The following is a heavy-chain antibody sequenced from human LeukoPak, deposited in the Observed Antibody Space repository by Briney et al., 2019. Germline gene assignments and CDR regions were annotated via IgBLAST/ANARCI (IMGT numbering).Heavy chain of an antibody. CDR3: AKKTPGTYPFDY. Sequence: GGSLRLSCAASGFTFNNYAMYWVRQAPGKGLEWVSGIFGSGGSAHYADSVKGRFTISRDNSKNTLYLQMTSLRADDTAVYYCAKKTPGTYPFDYWGQGTLVTVSP. D-gene: IGHD6-13*01. V-gene: IGHV3-23*01. J-gene: IGHJ4*02. CDR1: GFTFNNYA. CDR2: IFGSGGSA.